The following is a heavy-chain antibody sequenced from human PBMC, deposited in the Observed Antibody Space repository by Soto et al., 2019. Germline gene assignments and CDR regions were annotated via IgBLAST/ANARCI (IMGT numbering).Heavy chain of an antibody. CDR2: MNPNSGNT. CDR3: ARVRDDSSGYPRFAY. CDR1: GYTFTSYD. Sequence: ASVKVSCKASGYTFTSYDINWVRQATGQGLEWMGWMNPNSGNTGYAQKFQGRVTMTRNTSISTAYMELSSLRSEDTAVYYCARVRDDSSGYPRFAYWGQGALVTVSS. V-gene: IGHV1-8*01. D-gene: IGHD3-22*01. J-gene: IGHJ4*02.